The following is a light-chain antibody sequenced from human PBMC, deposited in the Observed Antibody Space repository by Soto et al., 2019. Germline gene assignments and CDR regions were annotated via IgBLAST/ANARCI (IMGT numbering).Light chain of an antibody. J-gene: IGLJ3*02. Sequence: QSLLTQPPSVSAAPRQRVTISCSGGSSNLGNNAVNWYQQVPGKAPKLLIHFDDRVVSGVSDRFSGSKSGTSASLAISGLQSDDEADYYCAAWDDDLNGPVFGGGTKLTVL. V-gene: IGLV1-36*01. CDR3: AAWDDDLNGPV. CDR2: FDD. CDR1: SSNLGNNA.